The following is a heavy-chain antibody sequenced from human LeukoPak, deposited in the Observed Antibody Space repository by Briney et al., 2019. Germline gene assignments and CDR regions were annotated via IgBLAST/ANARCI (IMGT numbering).Heavy chain of an antibody. Sequence: ASVKVSCKASGYTFTSYYMHWVRQAPGQGLEWMGIINPSGGSTSYAQKFQGRVTMTRDMSTSTVYMELSSLRSEDTAVYYCARDLVEAAAGTYYYYYYMDVWGKGTTVTVSS. V-gene: IGHV1-46*01. J-gene: IGHJ6*03. CDR1: GYTFTSYY. D-gene: IGHD6-13*01. CDR3: ARDLVEAAAGTYYYYYYMDV. CDR2: INPSGGST.